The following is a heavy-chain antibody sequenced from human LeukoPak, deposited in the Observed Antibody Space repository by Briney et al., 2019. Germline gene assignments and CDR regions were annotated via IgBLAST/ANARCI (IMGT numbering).Heavy chain of an antibody. D-gene: IGHD6-19*01. CDR1: GGSIGSYY. V-gene: IGHV4-39*07. J-gene: IGHJ6*03. CDR3: ARVDSSGWYYYYYYYMDV. Sequence: SETLSLTCTVSGGSIGSYYWGWIRQPPGKGLEWIGSIYYSGSTYYNPSLKSRVTISVDTSKNQFSLKLSSVTAADTAVYYCARVDSSGWYYYYYYYMDVWGKGTTVTVSS. CDR2: IYYSGST.